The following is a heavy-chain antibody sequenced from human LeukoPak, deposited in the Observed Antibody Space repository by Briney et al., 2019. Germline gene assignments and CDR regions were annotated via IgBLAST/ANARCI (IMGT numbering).Heavy chain of an antibody. Sequence: GGSLRLSCAASGFTVSSNYMSWVRQAPGKGLEWVSVIYSGGSTYYADSVKGRFTISRDNSKNTLYLQMNSLRAEDTAVYYCARDFPITPYYGMDVWGQGTTITVSS. V-gene: IGHV3-66*01. D-gene: IGHD3-10*01. J-gene: IGHJ6*02. CDR3: ARDFPITPYYGMDV. CDR2: IYSGGST. CDR1: GFTVSSNY.